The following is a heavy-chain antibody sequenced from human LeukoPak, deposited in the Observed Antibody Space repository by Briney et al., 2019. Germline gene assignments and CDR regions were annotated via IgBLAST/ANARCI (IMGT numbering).Heavy chain of an antibody. Sequence: SETLSLTCAVYGGSFSGYYWSWIRQPPGKGLEWIGEINHSGSTNYNPSLKSRVTISVDTSKNQFSLKLSSVTAADTAVYYCARRKFYSSGWPYRGQGTLVTVSS. CDR3: ARRKFYSSGWPY. V-gene: IGHV4-34*01. CDR2: INHSGST. D-gene: IGHD6-19*01. J-gene: IGHJ4*02. CDR1: GGSFSGYY.